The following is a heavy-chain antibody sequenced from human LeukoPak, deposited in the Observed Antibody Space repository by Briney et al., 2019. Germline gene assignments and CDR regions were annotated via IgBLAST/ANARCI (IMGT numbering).Heavy chain of an antibody. Sequence: PGGSLRLFCAASEFTFSSYEMNWVRQAPGKGLEWVSYISSSGSTIYYADSVKGRFTISRDNAKNSLDLQMNSLRAEDTAVYYCARAPTKFRRDWFDPWGQGTLVTVSS. CDR3: ARAPTKFRRDWFDP. V-gene: IGHV3-48*03. D-gene: IGHD3-9*01. J-gene: IGHJ5*02. CDR1: EFTFSSYE. CDR2: ISSSGSTI.